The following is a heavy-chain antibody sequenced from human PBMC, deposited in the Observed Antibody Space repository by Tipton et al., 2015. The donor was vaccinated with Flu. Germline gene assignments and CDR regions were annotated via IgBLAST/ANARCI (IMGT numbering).Heavy chain of an antibody. J-gene: IGHJ5*02. CDR2: IHASGSA. D-gene: IGHD3-3*01. V-gene: IGHV4-61*02. CDR1: GGPISGGNYY. CDR3: ARLWAPATLFGVVQFDP. Sequence: TLSLTCSVSGGPISGGNYYWSWIRKPAGKGLEWVGRIHASGSANYNPSLKNRVTISLDTSKSHFSLKLTSVTAADTAVYYCARLWAPATLFGVVQFDPWGQGTLVTVSS.